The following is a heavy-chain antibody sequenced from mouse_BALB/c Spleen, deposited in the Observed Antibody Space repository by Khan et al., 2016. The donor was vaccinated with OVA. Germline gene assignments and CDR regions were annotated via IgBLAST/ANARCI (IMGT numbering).Heavy chain of an antibody. CDR3: ARFPYGNFGY. V-gene: IGHV5-9-3*01. D-gene: IGHD2-1*01. Sequence: EVQGVESGGGLVKPGGSLKLSCEVSGFTFSTYAMSWVRQNSEKRLEWVASISSDGDYTFYLDSVKGRFTISRDNAKNTLYLEMSSLRSDDTTMFYCARFPYGNFGYWGQGTLVTVSA. CDR2: ISSDGDYT. CDR1: GFTFSTYA. J-gene: IGHJ3*02.